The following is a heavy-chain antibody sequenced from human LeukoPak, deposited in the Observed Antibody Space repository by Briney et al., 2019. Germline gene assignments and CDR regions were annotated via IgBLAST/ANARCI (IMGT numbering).Heavy chain of an antibody. D-gene: IGHD2-2*01. CDR1: GFTFDTYG. Sequence: GGSLRLSCGASGFTFDTYGMHWVRQAPGKGLEWVAVISHDGVDKYYADSVKGRFTISRDNSKNTVSLQVNSLRAEDTAAYYCAKGGYCSATRCYVGKGMDDWGQGTLVTVSS. CDR2: ISHDGVDK. V-gene: IGHV3-30*18. J-gene: IGHJ4*02. CDR3: AKGGYCSATRCYVGKGMDD.